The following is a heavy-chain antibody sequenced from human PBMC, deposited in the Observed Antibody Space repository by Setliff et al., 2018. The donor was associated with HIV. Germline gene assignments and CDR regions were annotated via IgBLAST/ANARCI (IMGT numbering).Heavy chain of an antibody. CDR3: AKSYFDRSGYLGS. CDR1: GFTFSGYG. J-gene: IGHJ5*02. D-gene: IGHD3-22*01. Sequence: GGSLRLSCAASGFTFSGYGMYWVRQAPGKGLEWVAFIRYDGDNKYYADSVKGRFTISRDNSKNTLYLQMNSLRAKDAAVYYCAKSYFDRSGYLGSWGQGTLVTVSS. CDR2: IRYDGDNK. V-gene: IGHV3-30*02.